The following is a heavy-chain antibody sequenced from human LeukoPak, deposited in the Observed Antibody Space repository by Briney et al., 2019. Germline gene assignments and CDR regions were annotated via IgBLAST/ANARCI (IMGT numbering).Heavy chain of an antibody. J-gene: IGHJ6*03. CDR1: GFTFSSYA. D-gene: IGHD5-12*01. CDR3: AKDQGYSGYDENYYYYMDV. V-gene: IGHV3-23*01. CDR2: ISGSGGST. Sequence: GGSLRLSCAAPGFTFSSYAMSWVRQAPGKGLERVSAISGSGGSTYYADSVKGRFTISRDNSKNTLYLQMNSLRAEDTAVYYCAKDQGYSGYDENYYYYMDVWGKGTTVTVSS.